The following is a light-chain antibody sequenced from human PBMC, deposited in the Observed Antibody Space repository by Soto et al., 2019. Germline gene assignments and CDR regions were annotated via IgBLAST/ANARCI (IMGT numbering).Light chain of an antibody. Sequence: ETVLTQSPATLSLSPGERATLSCRASQSISSYVIWYQQKPGQAPRLLIYDASSSATGIPARFSGSGSGTAFTLTISSLEPEDVAVYYCQQRGNWPLTFGGGTKVEI. CDR1: QSISSY. J-gene: IGKJ4*01. V-gene: IGKV3-11*01. CDR3: QQRGNWPLT. CDR2: DAS.